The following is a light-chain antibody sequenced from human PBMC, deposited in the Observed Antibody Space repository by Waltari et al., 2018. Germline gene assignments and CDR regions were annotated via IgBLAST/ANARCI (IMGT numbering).Light chain of an antibody. CDR3: SAWDSDLTAYV. V-gene: IGLV10-54*04. Sequence: QAGLTKPPSVSKGLGQTATLSCTGNNNNVGNPGTAWLQQQPGKPPKVLAYRNNYRPSGISERFSASRSGNTASLTISGLQPEDEADYYCSAWDSDLTAYVFGTGTKVTVL. CDR1: NNNVGNPG. J-gene: IGLJ1*01. CDR2: RNN.